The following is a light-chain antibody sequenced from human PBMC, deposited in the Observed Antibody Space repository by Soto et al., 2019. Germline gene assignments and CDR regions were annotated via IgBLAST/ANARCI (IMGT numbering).Light chain of an antibody. V-gene: IGKV3-20*01. Sequence: MVIAHGPGTMTVKQGERATLSCRASQSVSSNLAWYQQKPGQAPRLLIYGASTRATGIPDRFSGSGSGTDFTLTISRLEPEDCVGYCCPEYAILLSTF. J-gene: IGKJ2*02. CDR1: QSVSSN. CDR2: GAS. CDR3: PEYAILLST.